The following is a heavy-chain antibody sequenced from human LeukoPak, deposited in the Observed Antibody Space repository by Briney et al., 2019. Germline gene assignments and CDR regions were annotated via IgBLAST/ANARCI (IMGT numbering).Heavy chain of an antibody. V-gene: IGHV3-48*02. CDR3: ARASRSGYDS. CDR1: GFTFSAFG. D-gene: IGHD3-22*01. Sequence: PGESLRLSCVASGFTFSAFGMNWVRQAPGKGLEWVSYIGSGSSPIYYADSVKGRFTMSRDNAKNSLYLQMNRLRDEDAAVYYCARASRSGYDSWGQGTLVTVSS. CDR2: IGSGSSPI. J-gene: IGHJ4*02.